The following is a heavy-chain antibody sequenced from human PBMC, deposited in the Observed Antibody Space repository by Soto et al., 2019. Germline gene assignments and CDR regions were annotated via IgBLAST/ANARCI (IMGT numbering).Heavy chain of an antibody. J-gene: IGHJ4*02. Sequence: QVQLTQWGAGLLKPSETLSLTCAVYGGSFSGHYWSWIRQPPGKGLEWIGEINDGGTTNYNPSLKSGIIISVDTAKNQFSLKLRSVTAADTAVYYCARGVPGYRSSWYAYWGQGTLVTVSS. V-gene: IGHV4-34*01. D-gene: IGHD6-13*01. CDR2: INDGGTT. CDR1: GGSFSGHY. CDR3: ARGVPGYRSSWYAY.